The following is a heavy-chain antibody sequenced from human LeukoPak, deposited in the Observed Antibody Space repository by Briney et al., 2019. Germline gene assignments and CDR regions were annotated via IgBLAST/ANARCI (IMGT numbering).Heavy chain of an antibody. V-gene: IGHV3-23*01. Sequence: PGGSLRLSCAASGFTFSSYAMSWVRQAPGKGLEWVSAISGSGGSTYYADSVKGRFTISRDNSKNTLYLRMNSLRAEDTAVYYCARDRSGYGSVYDYWGQGTLVTVSS. CDR2: ISGSGGST. CDR3: ARDRSGYGSVYDY. J-gene: IGHJ4*02. D-gene: IGHD3-10*01. CDR1: GFTFSSYA.